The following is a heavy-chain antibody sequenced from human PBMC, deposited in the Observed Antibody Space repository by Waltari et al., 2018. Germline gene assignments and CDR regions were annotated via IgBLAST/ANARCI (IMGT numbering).Heavy chain of an antibody. CDR1: GGSIDSKDY. Sequence: QVVLEESGPGLVKPSGTLSLTCGVSGGSIDSKDYWTWVRQPPGKGLEWIGEIYPSGRTTYSPSLKRRVRISIDKSNNQFYLSLASVTAADTAVYYCARDRGSSGRIDVWGQGTTVTVSS. V-gene: IGHV4-4*02. CDR3: ARDRGSSGRIDV. CDR2: IYPSGRT. D-gene: IGHD3-22*01. J-gene: IGHJ6*02.